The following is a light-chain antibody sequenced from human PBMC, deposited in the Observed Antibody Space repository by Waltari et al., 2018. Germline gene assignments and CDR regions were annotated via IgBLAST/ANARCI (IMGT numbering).Light chain of an antibody. V-gene: IGLV1-40*01. CDR2: GNN. CDR3: QSFDSNVRGGVV. Sequence: QSILTQPTSVSGAPGQRVTISCTGSSSNIGAGHDVHWYQAFPGTAPKLLIYGNNNRPSGVPDRFSGPKSGSSASLAINGLQAEDEADYDCQSFDSNVRGGVVFGGGTKVTVL. CDR1: SSNIGAGHD. J-gene: IGLJ3*02.